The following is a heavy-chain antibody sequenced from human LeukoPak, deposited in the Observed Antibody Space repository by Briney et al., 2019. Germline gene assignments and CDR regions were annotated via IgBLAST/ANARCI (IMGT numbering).Heavy chain of an antibody. CDR3: TSAYCSSTSCYSAFDI. CDR2: IRSKANSYAT. Sequence: GGSLRLSCAASGFTFSGSAMHWVRQASGKGLEWVGRIRSKANSYATAYAASVKGRFTISRDDSKNTAYLQMNSLKTEDTAVYYCTSAYCSSTSCYSAFDIWGQGTMVTVPS. J-gene: IGHJ3*02. D-gene: IGHD2-2*01. CDR1: GFTFSGSA. V-gene: IGHV3-73*01.